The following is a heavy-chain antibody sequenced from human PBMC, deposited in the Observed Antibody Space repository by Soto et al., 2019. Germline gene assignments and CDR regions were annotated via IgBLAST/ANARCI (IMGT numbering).Heavy chain of an antibody. V-gene: IGHV3-30*18. Sequence: GGSLRLSCAASGFIFSSYGMHWVRQAPGKGLEWVAVISFDGSKKYYADSVKGRFTISRDNSKNTLDLHMNSLRTEDTAVYYCAKVAHSSGIFDYWGHGTLVTVSS. D-gene: IGHD2-15*01. CDR3: AKVAHSSGIFDY. CDR1: GFIFSSYG. J-gene: IGHJ4*01. CDR2: ISFDGSKK.